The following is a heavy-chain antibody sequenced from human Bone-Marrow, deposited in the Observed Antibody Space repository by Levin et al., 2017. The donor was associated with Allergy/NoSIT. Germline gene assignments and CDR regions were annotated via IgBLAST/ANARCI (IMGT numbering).Heavy chain of an antibody. CDR2: ISTYNGKT. V-gene: IGHV1-18*01. J-gene: IGHJ5*02. D-gene: IGHD2-2*01. Sequence: ASVKVSCKASGYTFSSYDINWVRQAPGQGLEWMGWISTYNGKTIYAQKLQGRVTMTTDTSTITAYMELRSLTSDDTAMYYCARDGLPALQLQNWFDPWGQGTLVTVSS. CDR1: GYTFSSYD. CDR3: ARDGLPALQLQNWFDP.